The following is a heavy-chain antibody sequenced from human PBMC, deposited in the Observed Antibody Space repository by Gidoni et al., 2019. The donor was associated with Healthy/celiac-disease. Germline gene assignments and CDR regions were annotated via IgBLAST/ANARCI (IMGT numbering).Heavy chain of an antibody. CDR2: IYTSGST. V-gene: IGHV4-61*02. CDR1: GGSISSGSYY. CDR3: ATSVMINYYYYGMDV. Sequence: QVQLQESGPGLVKPSQTLSLTCTVPGGSISSGSYYWSWIRQPAGKGLEWIGRIYTSGSTNYNPSLKSRVTISVDTSKNQFSLKLSSVTAADTAVYYCATSVMINYYYYGMDVWGQGTTVTVSS. D-gene: IGHD3-22*01. J-gene: IGHJ6*02.